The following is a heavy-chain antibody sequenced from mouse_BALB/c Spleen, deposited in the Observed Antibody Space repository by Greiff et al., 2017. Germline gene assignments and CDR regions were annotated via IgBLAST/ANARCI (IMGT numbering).Heavy chain of an antibody. CDR2: ISSGGSYT. D-gene: IGHD2-3*01. CDR3: ARHGYDGYYFDY. J-gene: IGHJ2*01. CDR1: GFTFSSYA. Sequence: EVKLVESGGGLVKPGGSLKLSCAASGFTFSSYAMSWVRQTPEKRLEWVATISSGGSYTYYPDSVKGRFTISRDNAKNTLYLQMSSLRSEDTAMYYCARHGYDGYYFDYWGQGTTLTVSS. V-gene: IGHV5-9-3*01.